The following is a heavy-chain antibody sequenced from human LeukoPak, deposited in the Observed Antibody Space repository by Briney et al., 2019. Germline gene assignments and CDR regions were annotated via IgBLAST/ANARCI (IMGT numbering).Heavy chain of an antibody. Sequence: PGGSLRLSCSASGFTLSYYAMHWVRQAPGKGLDYVSGTSGNGGSTYYADSVKGRFTISRDNSKNTLYLQMNSLRADDTAVYYCARIYPRLAAAGNWGQGTLVTVSS. CDR3: ARIYPRLAAAGN. CDR2: TSGNGGST. V-gene: IGHV3-64*04. CDR1: GFTLSYYA. D-gene: IGHD6-13*01. J-gene: IGHJ4*02.